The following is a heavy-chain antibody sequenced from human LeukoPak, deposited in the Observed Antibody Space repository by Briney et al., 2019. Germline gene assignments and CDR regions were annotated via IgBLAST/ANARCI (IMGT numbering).Heavy chain of an antibody. CDR1: GVSISSSGYY. J-gene: IGHJ4*02. D-gene: IGHD4-17*01. Sequence: SETLSLTCTVSGVSISSSGYYWGWIRQPPGKGLEWIGSMFYSGGTYYNPSLKSRVTISVDMSKNQFSLKLSSVTAADTAVYYCARLPILDGDAWTVFDYWGQGTLVTVSS. V-gene: IGHV4-39*01. CDR2: MFYSGGT. CDR3: ARLPILDGDAWTVFDY.